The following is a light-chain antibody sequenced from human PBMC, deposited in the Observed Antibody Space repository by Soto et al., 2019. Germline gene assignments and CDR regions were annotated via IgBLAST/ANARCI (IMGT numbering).Light chain of an antibody. CDR2: DAS. Sequence: DIQMTQSPSTLSASVGDRVTITCRASQSISSWLAWYQQKPGKALKLLIYDASSLESGVPSRFSGSGSGTEFTLTISSLQPDDFATYYCQQYNSYSSTFGGGTKVEIK. CDR3: QQYNSYSST. CDR1: QSISSW. J-gene: IGKJ4*01. V-gene: IGKV1-5*01.